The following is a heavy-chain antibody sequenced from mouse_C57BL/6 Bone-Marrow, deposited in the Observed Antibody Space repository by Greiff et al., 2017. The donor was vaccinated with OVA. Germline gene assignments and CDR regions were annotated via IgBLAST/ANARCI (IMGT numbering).Heavy chain of an antibody. CDR3: TLDSSGYN. D-gene: IGHD3-2*02. Sequence: VQLKQSGAELVRPGASVKLSCTASGFNIKDDYMHWVKQRPEQGLEWIGWIDPENGDTEYASKFQGKATITADTTSNKAYLQLSSLPSEDTAVYYCTLDSSGYNWGQGTTLTVSS. CDR1: GFNIKDDY. CDR2: IDPENGDT. J-gene: IGHJ2*01. V-gene: IGHV14-4*01.